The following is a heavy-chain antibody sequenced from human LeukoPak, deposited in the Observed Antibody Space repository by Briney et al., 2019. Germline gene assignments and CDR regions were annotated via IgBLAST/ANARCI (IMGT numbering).Heavy chain of an antibody. J-gene: IGHJ6*02. D-gene: IGHD6-13*01. CDR1: GFTFSSYA. Sequence: GGSLRLSCAASGFTFSSYAMPWVRQAPGKGLEWVAVISYDGSNKYYADSVKGRFTISRDNSKNTLYLQMNSLRAEDTAVYYCAKDQTSSYYGMDVWGQGTTVTVSS. CDR2: ISYDGSNK. V-gene: IGHV3-30-3*01. CDR3: AKDQTSSYYGMDV.